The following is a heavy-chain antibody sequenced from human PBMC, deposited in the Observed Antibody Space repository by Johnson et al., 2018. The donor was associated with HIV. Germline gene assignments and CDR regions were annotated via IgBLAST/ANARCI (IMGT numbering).Heavy chain of an antibody. Sequence: QVQLVVSGGGLVQPGGSLRLSCAASGFTFSSYAMHWVRQPPGKGLEWVALISDDGNNTYYADSVKGRFTISRDNSKNTLYLQMNSLRAEDTAVYYCARDQFPAYNNSLFPDAFDIWGQGTMVTVSS. CDR1: GFTFSSYA. D-gene: IGHD1-14*01. CDR3: ARDQFPAYNNSLFPDAFDI. J-gene: IGHJ3*02. V-gene: IGHV3-30-3*01. CDR2: ISDDGNNT.